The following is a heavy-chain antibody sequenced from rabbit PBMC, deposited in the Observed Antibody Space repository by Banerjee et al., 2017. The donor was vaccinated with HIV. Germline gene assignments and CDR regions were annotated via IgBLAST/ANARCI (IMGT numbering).Heavy chain of an antibody. CDR2: IYTDSDGT. D-gene: IGHD4-1*01. CDR1: GIDFSFYG. J-gene: IGHJ4*01. CDR3: ARDVAGAIGWNFNL. V-gene: IGHV1S45*01. Sequence: QEQLEESGGGLVKPEGSLTLTCKASGIDFSFYGISWVRQAPGKGLELIACIYTDSDGTWYASWVNGRFTISKTSSTTVTLQMTSLTAADTATYFCARDVAGAIGWNFNLWGQGTLVTVS.